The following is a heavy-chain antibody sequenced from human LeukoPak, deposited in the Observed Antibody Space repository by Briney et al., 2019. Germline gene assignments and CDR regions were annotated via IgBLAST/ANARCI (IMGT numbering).Heavy chain of an antibody. CDR2: IYYSGST. CDR1: GGSISSGGYY. V-gene: IGHV4-31*03. J-gene: IGHJ3*02. CDR3: ARVYDSSGYTPYDAFDI. D-gene: IGHD3-22*01. Sequence: SQTLSLTCTVSGGSISSGGYYWSWIRQHPGKGLEWIGYIYYSGSTYYNPSLKSRVTISVDTSKNQFSLKLGSVTAADTAVYYCARVYDSSGYTPYDAFDIWGQGTMVTVSS.